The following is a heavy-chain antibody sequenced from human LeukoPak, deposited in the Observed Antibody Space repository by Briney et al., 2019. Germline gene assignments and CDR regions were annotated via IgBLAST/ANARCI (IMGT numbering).Heavy chain of an antibody. D-gene: IGHD3-10*01. V-gene: IGHV1-8*01. CDR3: ARGSPQLLWFGEITMDV. Sequence: GASVKVSCKASGYTFTSYDINWVRQATGQGLEWMGWMNPNSGNTGYAQKFQGRVTMTRNTSISTAYMELSSLRSEGTAVYYCARGSPQLLWFGEITMDVWGKGTTVTVSS. CDR2: MNPNSGNT. J-gene: IGHJ6*04. CDR1: GYTFTSYD.